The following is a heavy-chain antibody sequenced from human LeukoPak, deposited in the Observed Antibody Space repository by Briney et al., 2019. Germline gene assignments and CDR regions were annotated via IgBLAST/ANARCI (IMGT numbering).Heavy chain of an antibody. CDR1: GFTVSSNY. D-gene: IGHD3-10*01. Sequence: GGSLRLSCAASGFTVSSNYMSWVRQAPGKGLEWVSVIYSGGSTYYADSVKGRFTISRDNPKNTLYLQMNSLRAEDTAVYYCARGQDYYGSGSYLSAWYYYYYMDVWGKGTTVTVSS. V-gene: IGHV3-53*01. CDR2: IYSGGST. CDR3: ARGQDYYGSGSYLSAWYYYYYMDV. J-gene: IGHJ6*03.